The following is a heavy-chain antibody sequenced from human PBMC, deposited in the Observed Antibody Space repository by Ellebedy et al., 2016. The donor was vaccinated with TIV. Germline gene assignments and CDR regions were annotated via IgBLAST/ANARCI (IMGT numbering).Heavy chain of an antibody. CDR2: IKQDGSLR. J-gene: IGHJ6*02. CDR1: GFTFSDYW. Sequence: GGSLRLSXAASGFTFSDYWMNWVRQAPGKGLEWVANIKQDGSLRYYVDSVRGRFTISRDNAQNSLYLQMNSLRAEDTAVYYCAAGPQLLVVGVLGMDVWGQGTTVTVSS. V-gene: IGHV3-7*03. D-gene: IGHD3-22*01. CDR3: AAGPQLLVVGVLGMDV.